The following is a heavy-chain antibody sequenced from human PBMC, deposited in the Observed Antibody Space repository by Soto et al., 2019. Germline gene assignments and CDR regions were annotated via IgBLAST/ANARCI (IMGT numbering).Heavy chain of an antibody. J-gene: IGHJ4*02. CDR2: IWYDGSNK. Sequence: PVGSLRLSCAASGFTFSSYGMHWVRQAPGKGLEWVAVIWYDGSNKYYADSVKGRFTISRDNSKNTLYLQMNSLRAEDTAVYYCARDDLGGTIDYWGQGTLVTVSS. V-gene: IGHV3-33*01. CDR1: GFTFSSYG. D-gene: IGHD3-9*01. CDR3: ARDDLGGTIDY.